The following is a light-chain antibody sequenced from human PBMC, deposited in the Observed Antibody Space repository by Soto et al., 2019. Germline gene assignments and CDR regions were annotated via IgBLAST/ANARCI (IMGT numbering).Light chain of an antibody. CDR1: QSVSSSY. CDR2: GAS. J-gene: IGKJ2*01. CDR3: QQYSSSPRT. V-gene: IGKV3-20*01. Sequence: EIVLTQSPGTLSLSPGERATLSCRASQSVSSSYLAWYQQKPGQAPRLLIYGASSRATGIPDRFSGSGSGKDFTLTISRLEPEDFAVYYCQQYSSSPRTFGQGTKLEIK.